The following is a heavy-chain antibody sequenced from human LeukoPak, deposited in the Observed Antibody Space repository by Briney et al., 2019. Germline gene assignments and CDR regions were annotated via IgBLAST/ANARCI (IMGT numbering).Heavy chain of an antibody. CDR2: IYYSGST. Sequence: SETLSLTCTVSGGSISSYYWSWIRQPPGKGLEWIGYIYYSGSTNYNPSLKSRVTISVDTSKNQFSLKLSSVTAADPALYSCARESSGSRIDNWGQGPLVTVSS. J-gene: IGHJ4*02. D-gene: IGHD3-10*01. CDR3: ARESSGSRIDN. V-gene: IGHV4-59*01. CDR1: GGSISSYY.